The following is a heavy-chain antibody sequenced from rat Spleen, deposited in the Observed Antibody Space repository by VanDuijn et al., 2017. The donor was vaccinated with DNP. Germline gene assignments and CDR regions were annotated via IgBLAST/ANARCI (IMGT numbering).Heavy chain of an antibody. Sequence: EVQLVESGGGLVQPGRSMKLSCVASGFIFSSFPMAWVRQAPTKGLEWVATISTSGDSTYYRDSVKGRFTISRDNAKSTLYLQMNSLRSEDTATYHCVRPHYYYGSYPHYWGQGVMVTVSS. D-gene: IGHD1-12*02. CDR3: VRPHYYYGSYPHY. CDR1: GFIFSSFP. CDR2: ISTSGDST. V-gene: IGHV5-46*01. J-gene: IGHJ2*01.